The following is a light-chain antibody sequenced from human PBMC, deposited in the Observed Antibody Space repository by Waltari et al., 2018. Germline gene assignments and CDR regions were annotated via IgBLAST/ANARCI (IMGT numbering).Light chain of an antibody. J-gene: IGKJ1*01. CDR3: QHYVRLPVT. CDR1: QSIGTF. CDR2: AAS. V-gene: IGKV3-20*01. Sequence: IMLTQSPDTLSLSPGERAPLSCRASQSIGTFLVWYQQKPGQAPRLLIYAASTRATGIPDRFSGSGSGTDFSLIISRLEPEDFAVYYCQHYVRLPVTFGQGTKVEIK.